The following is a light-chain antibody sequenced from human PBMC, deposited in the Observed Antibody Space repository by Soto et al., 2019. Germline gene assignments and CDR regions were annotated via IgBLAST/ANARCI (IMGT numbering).Light chain of an antibody. CDR1: QGVGNT. J-gene: IGKJ1*01. CDR2: DTS. V-gene: IGKV3D-15*01. CDR3: QRWGSSPWT. Sequence: EIVMTQSPATLSVSPGEGVTLSCRANQGVGNTLALYQPTPGQAPRLLIYDTSTSATGFPASVSGSGSGQDGLLNISRMEPEDGAVYYGQRWGSSPWTCGQGT.